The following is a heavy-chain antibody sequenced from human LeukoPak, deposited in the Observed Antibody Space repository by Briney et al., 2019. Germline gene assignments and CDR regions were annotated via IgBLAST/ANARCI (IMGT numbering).Heavy chain of an antibody. J-gene: IGHJ4*02. CDR2: IRSKAYGGTT. Sequence: GGSLRLSCAASGFTFSSYWMSWVRQAPGKGLEWVGFIRSKAYGGTTEYAASVKGRFTISRDDSKSIAYLQMNSLKTEDTAVYYCTRVYSSSWYFDYWGQGTLVTVSS. V-gene: IGHV3-49*04. D-gene: IGHD6-13*01. CDR1: GFTFSSYW. CDR3: TRVYSSSWYFDY.